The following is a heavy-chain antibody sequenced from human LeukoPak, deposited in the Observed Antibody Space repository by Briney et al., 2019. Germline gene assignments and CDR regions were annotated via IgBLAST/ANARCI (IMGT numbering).Heavy chain of an antibody. V-gene: IGHV3-74*01. J-gene: IGHJ4*02. CDR2: INGDGTNT. CDR3: AREGIWSLDS. Sequence: GGSLRLSCAASGFTFSSHWMHWVRQAPGNGLVWVSRINGDGTNTPYVDSVKGRFTVSRDNAKNTLYLQMNSLRAEDTAVYYCAREGIWSLDSWGQGTLVTVSS. D-gene: IGHD2-15*01. CDR1: GFTFSSHW.